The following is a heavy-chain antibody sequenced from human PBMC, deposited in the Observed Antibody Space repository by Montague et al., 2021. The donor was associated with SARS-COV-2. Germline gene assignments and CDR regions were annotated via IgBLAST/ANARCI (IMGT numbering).Heavy chain of an antibody. Sequence: SETLSLTCTVSGGSISNYYWTWIRQPAGKGLEWIGRLYTSGRTTYNPSXXSRVTMSVDTSKNQFSLNVTSVTAADTAIYYCARESGYSSGWRYYYVMDVWGQGTTVTVS. D-gene: IGHD6-19*01. V-gene: IGHV4-4*07. CDR1: GGSISNYY. J-gene: IGHJ6*02. CDR2: LYTSGRT. CDR3: ARESGYSSGWRYYYVMDV.